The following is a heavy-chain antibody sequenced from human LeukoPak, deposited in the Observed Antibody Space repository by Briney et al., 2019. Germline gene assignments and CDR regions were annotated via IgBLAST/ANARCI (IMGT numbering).Heavy chain of an antibody. CDR3: AGADYGGNSDDY. D-gene: IGHD4-23*01. J-gene: IGHJ4*02. Sequence: SVKVSCKASGGTFSSYAISWVRQAPGQGLEWMGGIIPIFGTANYAQKFQGRVTITTDESTNTAYMELSSLRSEDTAVYYCAGADYGGNSDDYWGQGTLVTVSS. CDR2: IIPIFGTA. CDR1: GGTFSSYA. V-gene: IGHV1-69*05.